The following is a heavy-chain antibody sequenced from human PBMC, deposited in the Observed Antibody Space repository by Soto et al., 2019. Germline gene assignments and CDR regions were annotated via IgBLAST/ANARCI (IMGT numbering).Heavy chain of an antibody. CDR3: ATFPNYYGG. V-gene: IGHV3-53*01. J-gene: IGHJ4*02. CDR2: IAGGDNT. Sequence: EVQLVESGGGLIQPGGSLRLSCAASGFTVTRNYMTWVRQAPGKGLEWVSFIAGGDNTFYADSVKGRFTISRDKSKNSLYLQMNSLRDDDTAVYYCATFPNYYGGWGQGTLVTVSA. CDR1: GFTVTRNY.